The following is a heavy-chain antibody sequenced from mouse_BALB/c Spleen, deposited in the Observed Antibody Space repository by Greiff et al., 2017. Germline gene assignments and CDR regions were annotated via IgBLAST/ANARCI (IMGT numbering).Heavy chain of an antibody. J-gene: IGHJ3*01. Sequence: EVQVVESGTVLARPGASVKMSCKASGYSFTSYWMHWVKQRPGQGLEWIGAIYPGNSDTSYNQKFKGKAKLTAVTSASTAYMELSSLTNEDSAVYYCTSGGSGAWFAYWGQGTLVTVSA. V-gene: IGHV1-5*01. CDR2: IYPGNSDT. CDR3: TSGGSGAWFAY. D-gene: IGHD1-1*01. CDR1: GYSFTSYW.